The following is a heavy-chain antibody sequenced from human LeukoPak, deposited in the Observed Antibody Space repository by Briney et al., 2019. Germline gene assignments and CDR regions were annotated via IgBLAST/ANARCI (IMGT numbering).Heavy chain of an antibody. CDR3: ATYRQVLLPFES. J-gene: IGHJ4*02. CDR2: ISSSSYTI. V-gene: IGHV3-48*01. Sequence: GGSLRLSCAASGFTFSSYSMNWVRQAPGKVLEWVSYISSSSYTIYYADSVKGRFTISRDNAKNSLYLQMNSLRAEDTAIYYCATYRQVLLPFESWGQGTLVTVSS. D-gene: IGHD2-8*02. CDR1: GFTFSSYS.